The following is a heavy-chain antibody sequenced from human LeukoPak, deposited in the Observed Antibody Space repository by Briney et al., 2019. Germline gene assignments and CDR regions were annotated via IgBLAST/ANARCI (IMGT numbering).Heavy chain of an antibody. J-gene: IGHJ4*02. V-gene: IGHV4-59*11. CDR3: AKEGNDYGANSIDY. Sequence: SETLSLTCTVSGGSISSHYWAWLRQPPGKGLEWIGWMFFTGDTNYNPSLKSRVTISVDHSKNQFPLKLTSVTAAETAVYYCAKEGNDYGANSIDYWGQGTLVTVSS. D-gene: IGHD4-23*01. CDR2: MFFTGDT. CDR1: GGSISSHY.